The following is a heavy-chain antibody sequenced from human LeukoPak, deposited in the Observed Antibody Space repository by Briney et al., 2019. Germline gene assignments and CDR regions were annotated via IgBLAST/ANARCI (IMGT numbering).Heavy chain of an antibody. V-gene: IGHV3-23*01. CDR2: ISGSGGST. CDR1: GFTFSSYA. D-gene: IGHD6-19*01. CDR3: AKAEQWLMVYYYYMDV. J-gene: IGHJ6*03. Sequence: GSLRLSCAASGFTFSSYAMSWVRQAPGKGLEWVSAISGSGGSTYYADSVKGRFTISRDNSKNTLYLQMNSLRAEDTAVYYCAKAEQWLMVYYYYMDVWGKGTTVTVSS.